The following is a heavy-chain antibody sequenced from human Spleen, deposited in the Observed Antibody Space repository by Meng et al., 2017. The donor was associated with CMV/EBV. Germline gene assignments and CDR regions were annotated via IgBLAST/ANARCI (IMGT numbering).Heavy chain of an antibody. D-gene: IGHD6-6*01. V-gene: IGHV3-23*01. CDR2: ISGSGDIT. Sequence: GGSLRLSCAASGFTFSSYAMGWVRQAPGKGLEWVSAISGSGDITYYADSVKGRFTISRDNSKNTLYLQMNSLRAEDTAVYYCAKVEYSSSSEGNYYYGMDVWGQGTTVTVSS. CDR3: AKVEYSSSSEGNYYYGMDV. CDR1: GFTFSSYA. J-gene: IGHJ6*02.